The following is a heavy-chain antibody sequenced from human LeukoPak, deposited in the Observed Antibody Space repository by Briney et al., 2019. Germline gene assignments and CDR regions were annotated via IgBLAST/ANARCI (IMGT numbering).Heavy chain of an antibody. CDR3: AKDLSRAVAADWFDP. D-gene: IGHD6-19*01. J-gene: IGHJ5*02. Sequence: GGSLRLSCAASGFTFSNYDMSWVRQAPGKGLEWVSSISDSGGSTYYADSVKGRFTISRVNSKNTLYLQMTNLRAADTAVYYCAKDLSRAVAADWFDPWDQGSLVTVSS. V-gene: IGHV3-23*01. CDR1: GFTFSNYD. CDR2: ISDSGGST.